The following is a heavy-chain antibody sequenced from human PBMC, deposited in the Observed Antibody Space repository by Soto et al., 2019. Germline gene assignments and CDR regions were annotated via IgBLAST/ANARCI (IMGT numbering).Heavy chain of an antibody. CDR3: SRGRGSTPLRD. Sequence: QVQLQESGPGLVKPSQTLSLICTVSGDSMSTGGYYWTWIRQHPGKGLEWIGHIYTTGTTYYSPSLKSQVTMSIDKSSNRFSLNLSSVTAADTAVYHCSRGRGSTPLRDWGPGALVTVSS. CDR1: GDSMSTGGYY. V-gene: IGHV4-31*02. CDR2: IYTTGTT. J-gene: IGHJ4*02. D-gene: IGHD6-13*01.